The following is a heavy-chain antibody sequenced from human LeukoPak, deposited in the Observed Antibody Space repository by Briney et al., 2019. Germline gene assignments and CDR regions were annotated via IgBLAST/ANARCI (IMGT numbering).Heavy chain of an antibody. V-gene: IGHV7-4-1*02. CDR2: INTNTGNP. CDR1: GYTFTSYA. Sequence: ASVKVSCKASGYTFTSYAMNWVRQAPGQGLEWMGWINTNTGNPTYAQGFTGRFVFSLDTSVSTAYLQISSLKAEDTAVYYCARAADYYDSSGYYYDYFDYWGQGTLVTVSS. J-gene: IGHJ4*02. CDR3: ARAADYYDSSGYYYDYFDY. D-gene: IGHD3-22*01.